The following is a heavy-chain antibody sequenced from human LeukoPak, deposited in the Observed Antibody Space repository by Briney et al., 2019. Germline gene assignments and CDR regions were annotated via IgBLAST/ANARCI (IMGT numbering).Heavy chain of an antibody. CDR3: ASSYGSSAYYPFDY. CDR2: ISDSGGST. Sequence: GGSLRLSCVASGFAFRNNALSWVRQAPGKGLEWVSLISDSGGSTNYADSVKGRFTISRDNSKNTLYLQMNTLRAEDTAIYYCASSYGSSAYYPFDYWGQGTLVTVFS. CDR1: GFAFRNNA. D-gene: IGHD3-22*01. V-gene: IGHV3-23*01. J-gene: IGHJ4*02.